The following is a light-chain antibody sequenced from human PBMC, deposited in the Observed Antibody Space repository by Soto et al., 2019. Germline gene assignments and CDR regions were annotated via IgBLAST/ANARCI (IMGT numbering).Light chain of an antibody. CDR1: QSVRSS. J-gene: IGKJ5*01. Sequence: EIVMTQSPATLSLSPGERTTLSCRASQSVRSSLAWYQQKPGQPPQLLIYWASTRESGVPDRFSGSGSGTDFTLTISSLQAEDVAVYYCQQYYSTPSITFGQGTRLEI. V-gene: IGKV4-1*01. CDR3: QQYYSTPSIT. CDR2: WAS.